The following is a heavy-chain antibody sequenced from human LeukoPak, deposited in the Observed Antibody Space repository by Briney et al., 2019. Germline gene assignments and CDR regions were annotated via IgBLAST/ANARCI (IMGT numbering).Heavy chain of an antibody. J-gene: IGHJ4*02. CDR2: IKEDGSEK. Sequence: PGGSLRLSCAASGFTFSSYWMSWVRQAPGKGLEWVANIKEDGSEKYYVDSVKGRFTISRDNAKSSLHLQMNSLRAEDTAVYYCASDGYSYGSDLRGHWGQGTLVTVSS. D-gene: IGHD5-18*01. V-gene: IGHV3-7*03. CDR1: GFTFSSYW. CDR3: ASDGYSYGSDLRGH.